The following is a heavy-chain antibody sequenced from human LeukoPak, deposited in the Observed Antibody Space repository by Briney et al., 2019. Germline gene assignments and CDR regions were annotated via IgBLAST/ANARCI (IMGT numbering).Heavy chain of an antibody. CDR1: GGSISSGGYY. D-gene: IGHD3-22*01. CDR3: ARDRGYFPDAFDI. V-gene: IGHV4-61*02. CDR2: IYTSGST. Sequence: SETLSLTCTVSGGSISSGGYYWSWIRQPAGKGLEWIGRIYTSGSTNYNPSLKSRVTMSVDTSKNQFSLKLSSVTAADTAVYYCARDRGYFPDAFDIWGQGTMVTVSS. J-gene: IGHJ3*02.